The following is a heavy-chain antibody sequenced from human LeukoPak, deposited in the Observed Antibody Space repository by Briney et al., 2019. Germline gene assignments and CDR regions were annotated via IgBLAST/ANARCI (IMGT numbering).Heavy chain of an antibody. V-gene: IGHV1-18*01. J-gene: IGHJ4*02. CDR2: ISAYNGNT. CDR3: ARDSWGIVVVPAAVQFDY. Sequence: PWASVKVSCKASGYTFTSYGISWVRQAPGQGLEWMGWISAYNGNTNYAQKLQGRVTMTTDTSTSTAYMELRSLRSDDTAVYYCARDSWGIVVVPAAVQFDYWGQGTLVTVSS. D-gene: IGHD2-2*01. CDR1: GYTFTSYG.